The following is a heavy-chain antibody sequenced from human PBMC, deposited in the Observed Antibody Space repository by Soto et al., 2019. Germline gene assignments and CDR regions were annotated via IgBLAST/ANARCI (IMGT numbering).Heavy chain of an antibody. CDR1: GVSLRSPCYF. V-gene: IGHV4-39*01. CDR3: GRLGGFSAETFDY. J-gene: IGHJ4*02. Sequence: PSETLCFTCTVSGVSLRSPCYFWCWVRQPPGKGLGWIAAVYSHGDKSYNPSLNSVVSTSVDTSGNRFSLTLTSLTAANTAVYYGGRLGGFSAETFDYWGQGTLVTVSS. D-gene: IGHD3-10*01. CDR2: VYSHGDK.